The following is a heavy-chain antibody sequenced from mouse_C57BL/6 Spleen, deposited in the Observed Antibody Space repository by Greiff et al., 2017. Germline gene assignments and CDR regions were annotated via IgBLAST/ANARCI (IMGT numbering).Heavy chain of an antibody. D-gene: IGHD3-2*02. Sequence: VQLQQPGAELVKPGASVKMSCKASGYTFTSYWITWVKQRPGQGLEWIGDIYPGSGSTNYNEKFKSKATLTVDTSSSTAYMQLSSLTSEDSAVYYCARWTAQATAWFAYWGQGTLVTVSA. J-gene: IGHJ3*01. CDR3: ARWTAQATAWFAY. CDR2: IYPGSGST. CDR1: GYTFTSYW. V-gene: IGHV1-55*01.